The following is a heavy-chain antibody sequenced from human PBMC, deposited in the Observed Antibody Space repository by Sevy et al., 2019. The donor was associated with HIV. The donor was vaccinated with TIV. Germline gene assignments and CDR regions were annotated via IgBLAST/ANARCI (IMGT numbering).Heavy chain of an antibody. J-gene: IGHJ4*02. V-gene: IGHV3-30*18. CDR2: ISYDGSNK. CDR1: GFTFSSYG. Sequence: GGSLRLSCAASGFTFSSYGMHWVRQAPGKGLEWVVVISYDGSNKYYADSVKGRFTISRDNSKNTLYLQMNSLRAEDTAVYYCAKGLDYYGSGSYILDYWGQGTLVTVSS. D-gene: IGHD3-10*01. CDR3: AKGLDYYGSGSYILDY.